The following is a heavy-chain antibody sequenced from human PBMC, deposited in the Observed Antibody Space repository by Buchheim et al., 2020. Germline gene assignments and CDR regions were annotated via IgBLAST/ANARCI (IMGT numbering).Heavy chain of an antibody. CDR2: ISYDGSNK. V-gene: IGHV3-30*03. CDR1: GFTFSSYG. D-gene: IGHD2-15*01. J-gene: IGHJ6*02. CDR3: ARDPPYCSGGRCYPGFYYFGMDV. Sequence: QVQLVESGGGVVQPGRSLRLSCAASGFTFSSYGMHWVRQAPGKGLEWVAVISYDGSNKYYADSVKGRFTISRDNSKNTLYLQMNSLRAEDTAVYYCARDPPYCSGGRCYPGFYYFGMDVWGQGTT.